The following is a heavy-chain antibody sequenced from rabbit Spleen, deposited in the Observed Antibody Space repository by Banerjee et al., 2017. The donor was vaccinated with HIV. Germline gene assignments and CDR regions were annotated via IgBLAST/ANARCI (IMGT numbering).Heavy chain of an antibody. CDR3: ARDLVAVVGWNFGL. V-gene: IGHV1S40*01. J-gene: IGHJ4*01. D-gene: IGHD1-1*01. CDR1: GFDFSSSYY. Sequence: QSLEESGGGLVQPEGSLALTCTASGFDFSSSYYMCWVRQAPGKGLEWIGCIYTGSSGSAYYASWAKGRFSISKTASTTVTLQMTSLTAADTATYFCARDLVAVVGWNFGLWGQGTLVTVS. CDR2: IYTGSSGSA.